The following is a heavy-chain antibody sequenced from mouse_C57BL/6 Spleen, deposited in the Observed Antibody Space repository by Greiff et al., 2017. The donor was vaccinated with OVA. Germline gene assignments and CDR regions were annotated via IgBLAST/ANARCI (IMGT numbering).Heavy chain of an antibody. CDR2: IYPGDGDT. J-gene: IGHJ4*01. CDR3: ARRDSSGPPDAMDY. V-gene: IGHV1-80*01. D-gene: IGHD3-2*01. CDR1: GYAFSSYG. Sequence: QVQLKQSGAELVKPGASVTISCKASGYAFSSYGMNWVKQRPGQGLEWIGQIYPGDGDTNYNGKFKGKATLTADKSSSTAYMLLISLTSEDSAVYFCARRDSSGPPDAMDYWGQGTSVTVSS.